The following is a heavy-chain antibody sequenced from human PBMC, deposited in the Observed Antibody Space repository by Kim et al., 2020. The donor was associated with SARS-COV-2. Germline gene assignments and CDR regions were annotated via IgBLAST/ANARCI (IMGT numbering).Heavy chain of an antibody. CDR3: ARDPYYYDSSGRPWYFDL. CDR1: GFTFSSYE. Sequence: GGSLRLSCAASGFTFSSYEMNWVRQAPGKGLEWVSYISSSGSTIYYADSVKGRFTISRDNAKNSLYLQMNSLRAEDTAVYYCARDPYYYDSSGRPWYFDLWGRGTLVTVSS. J-gene: IGHJ2*01. V-gene: IGHV3-48*03. D-gene: IGHD3-22*01. CDR2: ISSSGSTI.